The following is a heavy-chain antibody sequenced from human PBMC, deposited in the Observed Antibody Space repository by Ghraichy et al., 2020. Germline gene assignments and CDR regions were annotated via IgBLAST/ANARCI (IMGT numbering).Heavy chain of an antibody. CDR1: GYSFTSYW. Sequence: GEYLNISCKGSGYSFTSYWIGWVRQMPGKGLEWMGIIYPGDSDTRYSPSFQGQVTISADKSISTAYLQWSSLKASDTAMYYCARSIYYDSSGYYYWFDPWGQGTLVTVSS. J-gene: IGHJ5*02. V-gene: IGHV5-51*01. CDR3: ARSIYYDSSGYYYWFDP. CDR2: IYPGDSDT. D-gene: IGHD3-22*01.